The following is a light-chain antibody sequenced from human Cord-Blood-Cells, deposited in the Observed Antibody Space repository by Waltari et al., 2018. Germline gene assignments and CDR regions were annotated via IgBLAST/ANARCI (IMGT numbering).Light chain of an antibody. V-gene: IGKV4-1*01. CDR3: QQYYSTPRT. Sequence: DNVMTQFPDSLAVSLGERATINCKSNPSVLYSSNNKNYLAWYQQKPGQPPKLLIYGASTRETGVPDRFSGSGSGTDFTLTISSLQAEDVAVYYCQQYYSTPRTFGQGTKVEIK. CDR1: PSVLYSSNNKNY. J-gene: IGKJ1*01. CDR2: GAS.